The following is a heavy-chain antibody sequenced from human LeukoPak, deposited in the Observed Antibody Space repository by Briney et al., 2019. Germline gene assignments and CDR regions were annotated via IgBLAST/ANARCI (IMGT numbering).Heavy chain of an antibody. J-gene: IGHJ4*02. CDR2: INPSGGST. Sequence: ASVKVSCKASGYTFTSYYMHWERQAPGQGLEWMGIINPSGGSTSYAQKFQGRVTMTSDTSTSTVYMELSGLRSEDTAVYYCARDRGLNVCPSDYWGQGTLVIVSS. CDR3: ARDRGLNVCPSDY. D-gene: IGHD3-10*01. CDR1: GYTFTSYY. V-gene: IGHV1-46*01.